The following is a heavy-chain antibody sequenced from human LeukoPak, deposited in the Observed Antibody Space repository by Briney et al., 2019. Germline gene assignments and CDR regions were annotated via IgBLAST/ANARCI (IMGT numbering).Heavy chain of an antibody. D-gene: IGHD3-22*01. V-gene: IGHV4-4*07. J-gene: IGHJ4*02. CDR1: GGPISSYY. CDR2: IYTSGST. Sequence: SETLSLTCTVSGGPISSYYWSWIRQPAGKGLEWIGRIYTSGSTNYNPSLKSRVTMSVDTSKNQFSLKLSSVTAADTAVYYCARSQYYYDSSGYYLEFFDYWGQGTLVTVSS. CDR3: ARSQYYYDSSGYYLEFFDY.